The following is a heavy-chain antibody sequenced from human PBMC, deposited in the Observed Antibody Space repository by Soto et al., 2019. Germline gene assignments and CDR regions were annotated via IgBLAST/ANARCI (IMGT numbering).Heavy chain of an antibody. J-gene: IGHJ4*02. Sequence: GASVKVSCTASGFTFTSSAVQWVRQARGQRLEWIGWIVVGSGNTNYAQKFQERVTITRDMSTSTAYMELSSLRSEDTAVYYCAADGFAGTQYFDYWGQGTLVTVSS. CDR1: GFTFTSSA. V-gene: IGHV1-58*01. CDR3: AADGFAGTQYFDY. D-gene: IGHD1-26*01. CDR2: IVVGSGNT.